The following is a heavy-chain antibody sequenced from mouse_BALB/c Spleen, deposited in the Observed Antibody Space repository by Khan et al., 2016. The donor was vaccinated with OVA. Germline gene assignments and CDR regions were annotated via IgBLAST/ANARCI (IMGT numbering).Heavy chain of an antibody. D-gene: IGHD1-3*01. V-gene: IGHV1S137*01. CDR3: ARGSGNSRFAY. J-gene: IGHJ3*01. Sequence: QVQLQQSGADLVRPGVSVKISCKGSGYTFTDFAMHWVKQSHAKSLEWLGVISTYYGDADYNQKFKGKATMTVDKSSSTAYMELARLTSEDSAIYYCARGSGNSRFAYWGQGTLVTVSA. CDR1: GYTFTDFA. CDR2: ISTYYGDA.